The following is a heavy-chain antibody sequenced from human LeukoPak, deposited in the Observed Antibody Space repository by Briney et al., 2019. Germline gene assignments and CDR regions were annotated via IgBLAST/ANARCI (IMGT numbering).Heavy chain of an antibody. CDR3: ARFYDGYYYSYMDV. Sequence: GASVKVSCKASGGTFSSYAISWVRQAPGQGLEWMGGIIPIFGTANYAQKFQGRVTITADESTSTAYMELSSLRSEDTAVYYWARFYDGYYYSYMDVWGKGTTVTVPS. D-gene: IGHD3-16*01. CDR1: GGTFSSYA. V-gene: IGHV1-69*13. CDR2: IIPIFGTA. J-gene: IGHJ6*03.